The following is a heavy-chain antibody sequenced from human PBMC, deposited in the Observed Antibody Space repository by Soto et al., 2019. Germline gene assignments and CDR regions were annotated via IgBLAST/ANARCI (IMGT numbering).Heavy chain of an antibody. CDR2: ISYDGSNK. J-gene: IGHJ4*02. CDR1: GFTFSSYA. CDR3: ARGDSYGYLEKTEFDY. Sequence: QVQLVESGGGVVQPGRSLRLSCAASGFTFSSYAMHWVRQAPGKGLEWVAVISYDGSNKYYADSVKGRFTISRDNSKNTLYLQMNSLRAEDTAVYYCARGDSYGYLEKTEFDYWGQGTLVTVSS. V-gene: IGHV3-30-3*01. D-gene: IGHD5-18*01.